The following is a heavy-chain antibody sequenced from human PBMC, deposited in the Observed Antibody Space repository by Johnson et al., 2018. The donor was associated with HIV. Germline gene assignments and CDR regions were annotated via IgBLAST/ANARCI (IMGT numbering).Heavy chain of an antibody. V-gene: IGHV3-20*04. J-gene: IGHJ3*02. D-gene: IGHD3-22*01. CDR1: GFTFDDYG. Sequence: VQLVESGGGVVQPGGSLRLSCAASGFTFDDYGMSWVRQAPGKGLEWVSGINWNGGSTGYADSVKGRFTISRYNAKKSLYLQMNSLRAEDTALYYCASRNRGGHYYYDSRTDAFDIWGQGTMVTVSS. CDR3: ASRNRGGHYYYDSRTDAFDI. CDR2: INWNGGST.